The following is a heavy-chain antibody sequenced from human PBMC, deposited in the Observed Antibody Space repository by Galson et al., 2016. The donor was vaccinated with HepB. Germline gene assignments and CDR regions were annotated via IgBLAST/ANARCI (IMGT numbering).Heavy chain of an antibody. Sequence: ETLSLTCAVSGGSISSNNWWTWVRQPPGKGLEWIGEIYHSGSTNYNPSPKSRVTISVDKSKNQFSLKLSSVTAADTAVYFCARALSVSNWFEPWGLGTLVTISS. CDR1: GGSISSNNW. V-gene: IGHV4-4*01. CDR3: ARALSVSNWFEP. D-gene: IGHD2-8*01. J-gene: IGHJ5*02. CDR2: IYHSGST.